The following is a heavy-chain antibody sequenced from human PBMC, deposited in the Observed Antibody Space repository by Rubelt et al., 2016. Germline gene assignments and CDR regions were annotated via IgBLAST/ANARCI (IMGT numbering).Heavy chain of an antibody. Sequence: QVQLVQSGAEVKKPGASVKVSCKASGYTFTSYGISWVRQAPGQGLEWMGWISAYNGNTNYAQKLQGRVTMTTDTSTRTAYMERRSLRSDDTAVYYCARDVGGNSVLYYFDYWGQGTLVTVSS. CDR1: GYTFTSYG. V-gene: IGHV1-18*01. D-gene: IGHD4-23*01. CDR3: ARDVGGNSVLYYFDY. CDR2: ISAYNGNT. J-gene: IGHJ4*02.